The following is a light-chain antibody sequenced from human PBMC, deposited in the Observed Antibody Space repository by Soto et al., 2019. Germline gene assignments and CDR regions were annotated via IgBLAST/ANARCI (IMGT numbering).Light chain of an antibody. V-gene: IGKV1-17*01. Sequence: DIQMTQSPSSLSASVGDRVTITCQASQGFRNDLDWYQQKPGKAPKRLIYAASSLQSGVPSRFSGSGSGTEFTLTISSLQPEDIATYFCLQYNNYPLTFGGGTKVEIK. J-gene: IGKJ4*01. CDR1: QGFRND. CDR3: LQYNNYPLT. CDR2: AAS.